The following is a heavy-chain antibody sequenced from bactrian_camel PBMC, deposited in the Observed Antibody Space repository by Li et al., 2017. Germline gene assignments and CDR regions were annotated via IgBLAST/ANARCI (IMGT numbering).Heavy chain of an antibody. CDR1: GFTYFSYN. J-gene: IGHJ4*01. CDR3: AAEEGWTVNCRGLSDYGYVN. Sequence: VQLVESGGGSVQAGGSLRLSCRAPGFTYFSYNMAWLRQAPGKEREAVAATYRSGGGTWYGSPVKGRFTISHDNAKNTAYLQMNSLQPEDTGVYYCAAEEGWTVNCRGLSDYGYVNWGQGT. D-gene: IGHD3*01. V-gene: IGHV3S40*01. CDR2: TYRSGGGT.